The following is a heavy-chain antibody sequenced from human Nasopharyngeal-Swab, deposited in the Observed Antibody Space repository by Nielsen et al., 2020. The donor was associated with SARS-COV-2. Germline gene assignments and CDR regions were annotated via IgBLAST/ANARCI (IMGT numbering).Heavy chain of an antibody. D-gene: IGHD3-3*01. J-gene: IGHJ6*03. CDR1: GFTFSGYA. V-gene: IGHV3-23*01. Sequence: GESLKISCAASGFTFSGYAMSWVRQAPGKGLEWVSAISGSGGSTYYADSVKGRFTISRDNSRNTLYLQMNSLRAEDTAVYYCAKDIEYYDFWSGHYYYYMDVWGKGTTVTVSS. CDR2: ISGSGGST. CDR3: AKDIEYYDFWSGHYYYYMDV.